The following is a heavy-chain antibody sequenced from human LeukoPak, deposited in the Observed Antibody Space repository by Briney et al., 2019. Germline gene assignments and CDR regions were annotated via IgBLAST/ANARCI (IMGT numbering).Heavy chain of an antibody. CDR2: ISWNSGSI. CDR1: GFTFDDYA. Sequence: GGSLRLSCAASGFTFDDYAMHWVRQAPGKGLEWVSGISWNSGSIGYADSVKGRFTFSRDNAKNSLYLQMNSLRAEDTAVYYCARGLGMGHDSSGSDWFDSWGQGTLVTVSS. CDR3: ARGLGMGHDSSGSDWFDS. D-gene: IGHD3-22*01. J-gene: IGHJ5*01. V-gene: IGHV3-9*01.